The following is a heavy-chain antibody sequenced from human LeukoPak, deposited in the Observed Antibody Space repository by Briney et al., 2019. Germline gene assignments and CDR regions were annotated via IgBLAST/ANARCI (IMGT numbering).Heavy chain of an antibody. CDR2: IYYSGST. J-gene: IGHJ3*02. Sequence: SETLSLTCTVSGGSISSGSYYWSWIRQPAGKGLEWIGYIYYSGSTYYNPSLKSRHIISVDTSKNQFSLTLNSVTAADTAVYYCVRADYNGGNPGSFDIWGRGTMVTVSS. CDR3: VRADYNGGNPGSFDI. CDR1: GGSISSGSYY. D-gene: IGHD2-8*01. V-gene: IGHV4-61*10.